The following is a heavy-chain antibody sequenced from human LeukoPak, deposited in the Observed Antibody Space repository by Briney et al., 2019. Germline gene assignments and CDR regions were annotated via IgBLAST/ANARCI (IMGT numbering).Heavy chain of an antibody. J-gene: IGHJ6*03. CDR2: INPNSGGT. D-gene: IGHD6-6*01. V-gene: IGHV1-2*04. Sequence: ASVKVSCKASGYTFTGYYMHWVRQAPGQGLEWMGWINPNSGGTNYAQKFQGWVTMTRDTSISTAYMELSRLRSDDTAVYYCARGRGSSWGYYYYMDVWGKGTTVTVSS. CDR3: ARGRGSSWGYYYYMDV. CDR1: GYTFTGYY.